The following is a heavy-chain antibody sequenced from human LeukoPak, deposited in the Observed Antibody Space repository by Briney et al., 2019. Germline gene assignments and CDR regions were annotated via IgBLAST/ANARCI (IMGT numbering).Heavy chain of an antibody. J-gene: IGHJ4*02. Sequence: GGSLRLSCAASGFTVSSNYMSWVRQAPGKGLEGVSVIYSGGSTYYADSVKGRFTISRDNSKNTLYLQMNSLRAEDTAVYYCARDRGSYYGFDYWGQGTLVTVSS. D-gene: IGHD1-26*01. V-gene: IGHV3-53*01. CDR2: IYSGGST. CDR3: ARDRGSYYGFDY. CDR1: GFTVSSNY.